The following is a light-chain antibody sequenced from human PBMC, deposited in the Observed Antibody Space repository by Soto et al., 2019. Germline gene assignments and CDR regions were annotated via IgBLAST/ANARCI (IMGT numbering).Light chain of an antibody. Sequence: SYELTQPPSVSVAPGQTARITCGGTNIGSKSVHWYQQKPGQAPVLVVYDDSDRPSGIPERFSGSNSGNTATLTISRVEAGDEADYYCQVWDSSSALFGTGTKVTVL. CDR2: DDS. V-gene: IGLV3-21*02. CDR3: QVWDSSSAL. CDR1: NIGSKS. J-gene: IGLJ1*01.